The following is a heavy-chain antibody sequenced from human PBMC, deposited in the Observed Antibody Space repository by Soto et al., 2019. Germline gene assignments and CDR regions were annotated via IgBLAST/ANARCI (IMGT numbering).Heavy chain of an antibody. J-gene: IGHJ6*04. CDR3: AMGTMDV. CDR1: GFSFRTYW. D-gene: IGHD7-27*01. Sequence: GGSLRLSCAASGFSFRTYWMQWARQAPGKGLEWVSRINNDGSSTDYADSVKGRFTISRDNAKDTLYLQMNSLRAEDTATYYCAMGTMDVWGTGTTVTVSS. CDR2: INNDGSST. V-gene: IGHV3-74*01.